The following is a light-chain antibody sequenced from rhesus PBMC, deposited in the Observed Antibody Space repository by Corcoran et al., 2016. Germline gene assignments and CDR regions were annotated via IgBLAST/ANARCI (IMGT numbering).Light chain of an antibody. Sequence: DIQVTQSPSSLSASVGDRVTITCRVSQGISSWLAWYQQKTGEAPKLLIYNASSLQSGVPSRFSGSGDGTDFTLTNSSLQPEDFGTYYCQQYNNAPFNFGPGTKLGIK. CDR3: QQYNNAPFN. V-gene: IGKV1-21*01. CDR1: QGISSW. J-gene: IGKJ3*01. CDR2: NAS.